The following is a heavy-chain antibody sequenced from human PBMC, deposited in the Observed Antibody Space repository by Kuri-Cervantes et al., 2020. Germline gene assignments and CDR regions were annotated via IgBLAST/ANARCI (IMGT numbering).Heavy chain of an antibody. CDR2: IYHSGST. Sequence: SETLSLTCAVSGYSISSGYYWGWIRQPPGKGLEWIGSIYHSGSTYYNPSLKSRVTISVDTSKNQFSLKLSSVTAADTAVYYCARGGRYSGYDYYFDYWGQGTLVTSPQ. CDR3: ARGGRYSGYDYYFDY. CDR1: GYSISSGYY. V-gene: IGHV4-38-2*01. J-gene: IGHJ4*02. D-gene: IGHD5-12*01.